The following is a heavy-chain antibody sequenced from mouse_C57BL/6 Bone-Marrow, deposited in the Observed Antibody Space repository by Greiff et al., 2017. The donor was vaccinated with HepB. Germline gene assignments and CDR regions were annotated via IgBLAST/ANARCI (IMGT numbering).Heavy chain of an antibody. J-gene: IGHJ1*03. CDR3: ARWGDGYFYWYFDV. V-gene: IGHV1-80*01. D-gene: IGHD2-3*01. CDR1: GYAFSSYW. CDR2: IYPGDGDT. Sequence: LVESGAELVKPGASVKISCKASGYAFSSYWMNWVKQRHGKGLEWIGQIYPGDGDTNYNGKFKGKATLTADKSSSTAYMQLSSLTSEDSAVYFCARWGDGYFYWYFDVWGTGTTVTVSS.